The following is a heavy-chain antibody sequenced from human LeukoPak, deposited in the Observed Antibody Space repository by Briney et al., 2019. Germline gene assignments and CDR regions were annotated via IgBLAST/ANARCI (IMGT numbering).Heavy chain of an antibody. D-gene: IGHD4-17*01. CDR2: ISSSSSYI. J-gene: IGHJ4*02. Sequence: TAGGSLRLSCAASGFTFSSYSMSWVRQAPGKGLEWVSSISSSSSYIYYADSVKGRFTISRDNAKNSLYLQTNSLRAEDTAVHYCARDVDGLFDYWGQGTLVTVSS. CDR1: GFTFSSYS. V-gene: IGHV3-21*01. CDR3: ARDVDGLFDY.